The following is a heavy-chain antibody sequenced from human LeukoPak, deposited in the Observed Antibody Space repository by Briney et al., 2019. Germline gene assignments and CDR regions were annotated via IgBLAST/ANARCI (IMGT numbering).Heavy chain of an antibody. Sequence: GGSLRLSCAASGFTFSDYYMSWIGQAPGKGLEGVSYISSSGSTIYYADSVKGRFTISRDNAKNSLYLQMNSLRAEDTAVSYCAREYCSSTSCFLYYFHYWGQGTLVNVSS. CDR1: GFTFSDYY. CDR3: AREYCSSTSCFLYYFHY. J-gene: IGHJ4*02. CDR2: ISSSGSTI. D-gene: IGHD2-2*01. V-gene: IGHV3-11*01.